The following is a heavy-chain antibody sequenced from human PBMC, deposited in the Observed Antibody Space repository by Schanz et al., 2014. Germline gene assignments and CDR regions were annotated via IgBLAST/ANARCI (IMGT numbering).Heavy chain of an antibody. Sequence: QVQLVESGGGVVQPGRSLRLSCAASGFTFSSYGMHWVRQAPGKGLEWVGVISNDATNKYYADSVQGRFTLSKDFSKDTLYLQLTSLRPEDTAVYYCARLATSKSRLGDAVDIWGQGTMVTVSS. J-gene: IGHJ3*02. CDR1: GFTFSSYG. CDR3: ARLATSKSRLGDAVDI. V-gene: IGHV3-30*03. D-gene: IGHD6-6*01. CDR2: ISNDATNK.